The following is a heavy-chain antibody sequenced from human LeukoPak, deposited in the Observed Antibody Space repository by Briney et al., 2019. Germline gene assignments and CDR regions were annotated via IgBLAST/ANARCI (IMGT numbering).Heavy chain of an antibody. CDR1: GVSISAFH. Sequence: SETLSLTCTVSGVSISAFHWTWFRQPAGKGLEWIGLIYSSGSTLFNPSLKSRVAMSVDLTKNQPSLKLTSVTAADTAMYYCARKDGDYWGRGTLVTVSS. CDR2: IYSSGST. J-gene: IGHJ4*02. V-gene: IGHV4-4*07. CDR3: ARKDGDY.